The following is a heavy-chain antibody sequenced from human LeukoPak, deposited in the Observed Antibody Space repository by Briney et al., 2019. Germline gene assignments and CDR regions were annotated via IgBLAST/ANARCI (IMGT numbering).Heavy chain of an antibody. D-gene: IGHD2-15*01. CDR1: GGTFSSYA. Sequence: GASVKVSCKASGGTFSSYAISWVRQAPGQGLEWMGGIIPIFGTANYAQKFQGRVTITADESTSTAYMELSSLRSEDTAVYYCARGVVSLKPYYFDSWGQGILVTVSS. V-gene: IGHV1-69*01. CDR3: ARGVVSLKPYYFDS. J-gene: IGHJ4*02. CDR2: IIPIFGTA.